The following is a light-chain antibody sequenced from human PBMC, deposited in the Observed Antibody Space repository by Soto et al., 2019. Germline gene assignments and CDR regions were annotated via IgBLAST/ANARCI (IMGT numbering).Light chain of an antibody. V-gene: IGKV3-15*01. CDR2: GAS. Sequence: EIVMTQSPATLYVSPGERDTLSCRASQSVSSNLAWYQQKPGQAPRLLIYGASTRATGIPARFSGSGSGTEFTLTISSLQSEDFAVYYCQQYNTWPITFGQGTRLAIK. CDR1: QSVSSN. J-gene: IGKJ5*01. CDR3: QQYNTWPIT.